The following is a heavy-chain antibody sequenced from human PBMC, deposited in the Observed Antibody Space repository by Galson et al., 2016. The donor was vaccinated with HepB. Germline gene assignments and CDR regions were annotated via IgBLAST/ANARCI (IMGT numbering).Heavy chain of an antibody. J-gene: IGHJ6*04. CDR2: ISGGATAT. CDR1: GFTFSSYA. CDR3: AKVTRPGISAPPYGMDV. D-gene: IGHD6-6*01. Sequence: SLRLSCAASGFTFSSYAMTWVRQAPGRGLEWVSGISGGATATYNADSVKARFAISRDNSKNTLFLQMNNLRAEDTALYHGAKVTRPGISAPPYGMDVWGKGTPVTGSS. V-gene: IGHV3-23*01.